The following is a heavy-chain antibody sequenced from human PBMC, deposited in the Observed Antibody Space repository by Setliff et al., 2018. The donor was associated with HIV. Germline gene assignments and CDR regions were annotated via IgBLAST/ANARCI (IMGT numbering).Heavy chain of an antibody. CDR3: AKGVKWLDP. Sequence: GESLKISCAASGFIVSDNYMTWLRQAPGKGLEWVSILYNDGRTYYADSVKGRFTVSRDDSKNTLYLQMDSLRVDDTAAYYCAKGVKWLDPWGRGTQVTVPS. CDR1: GFIVSDNY. J-gene: IGHJ5*02. V-gene: IGHV3-53*01. CDR2: LYNDGRT. D-gene: IGHD3-16*01.